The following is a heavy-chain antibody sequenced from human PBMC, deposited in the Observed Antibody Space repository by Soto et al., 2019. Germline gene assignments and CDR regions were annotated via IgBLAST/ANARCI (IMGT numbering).Heavy chain of an antibody. V-gene: IGHV1-3*01. CDR3: ARGSGGYFDWLSTYNWFDP. J-gene: IGHJ5*02. CDR1: GYTFTSYA. Sequence: SVKVSCKASGYTFTSYAMHWVRQAPGQRLEWMGWINAGNGNTKYSQKFQGRVTITRDTSASTAYMELSSLRSEDTAVYYCARGSGGYFDWLSTYNWFDPWGQGTLVTVSS. D-gene: IGHD3-9*01. CDR2: INAGNGNT.